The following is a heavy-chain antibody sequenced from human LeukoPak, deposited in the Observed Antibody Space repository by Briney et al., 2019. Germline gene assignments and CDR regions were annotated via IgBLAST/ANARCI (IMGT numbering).Heavy chain of an antibody. V-gene: IGHV4-4*02. CDR1: GGSISSSNW. CDR2: IYHSGST. D-gene: IGHD4-17*01. CDR3: GGGDTGYFDY. J-gene: IGHJ4*02. Sequence: SEPLSLTCAVSGGSISSSNWWGWVRQPPGKGLEWIGEIYHSGSTNYNPSLKSRATISLDMSKNQFSLKLSSVTAADTAVYYCGGGDTGYFDYWGQGTLVTVSS.